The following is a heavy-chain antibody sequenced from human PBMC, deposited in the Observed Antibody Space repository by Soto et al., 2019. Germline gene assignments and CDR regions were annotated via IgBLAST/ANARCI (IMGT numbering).Heavy chain of an antibody. J-gene: IGHJ6*02. V-gene: IGHV1-69*13. Sequence: GASVTVSCKASVGTFSRYAISWVRPAPGQGLEWMGGIIPIFGTANYAQKFQGRVTITADESTSTAYMELSSLRSEDTAVYYCAIAQYQLPGNPPYGMDVWGQGTTVTVSS. D-gene: IGHD2-2*01. CDR2: IIPIFGTA. CDR3: AIAQYQLPGNPPYGMDV. CDR1: VGTFSRYA.